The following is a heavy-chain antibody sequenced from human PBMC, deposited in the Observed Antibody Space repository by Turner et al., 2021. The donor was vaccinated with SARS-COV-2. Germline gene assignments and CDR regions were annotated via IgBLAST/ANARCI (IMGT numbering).Heavy chain of an antibody. CDR3: ARVGNGMATHNLFFDH. CDR2: ISPYNGNT. J-gene: IGHJ4*02. V-gene: IGHV1-18*01. D-gene: IGHD5-12*01. Sequence: QVQLVQSGAEVQKPGASVTISCKASGYTFTSYGISWVRQAPGQGLEWMGWISPYNGNTNYAQKLQGRVTMTTDTSTSTAYMELRSLRSDDTAVYYCARVGNGMATHNLFFDHWGQGTLVTVSS. CDR1: GYTFTSYG.